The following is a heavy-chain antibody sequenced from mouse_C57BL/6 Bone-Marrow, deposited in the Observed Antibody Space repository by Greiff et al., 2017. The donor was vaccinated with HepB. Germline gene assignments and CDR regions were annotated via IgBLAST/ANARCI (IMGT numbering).Heavy chain of an antibody. V-gene: IGHV1-69*01. J-gene: IGHJ3*01. CDR2: IDPSDSYT. CDR3: ARRGFAY. CDR1: GYPFPASW. Sequence: QVQLKQPGANLLNPGPSGNLSARASGYPFPASWMTWVKQSPGQGLEWVGEIDPSDSYTNYNQKFKGKSTLTVDKSSSTAYMQLSSLTSEDSAVYYCARRGFAYWGQGTLVTVSA.